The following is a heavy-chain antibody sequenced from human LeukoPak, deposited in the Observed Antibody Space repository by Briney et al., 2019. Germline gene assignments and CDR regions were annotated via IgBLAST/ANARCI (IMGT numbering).Heavy chain of an antibody. CDR1: GYTFTSYG. J-gene: IGHJ4*02. CDR3: VRDLVGYSYYDYFC. D-gene: IGHD5-12*01. Sequence: GASVRVSCKASGYTFTSYGISWVRQPPGQGLEWLGWISTDNGNTKYAQKVQGRATMTTDTSTSTAYMELRSLRSDDTAVYYCVRDLVGYSYYDYFCWGQGTLVTVSS. V-gene: IGHV1-18*01. CDR2: ISTDNGNT.